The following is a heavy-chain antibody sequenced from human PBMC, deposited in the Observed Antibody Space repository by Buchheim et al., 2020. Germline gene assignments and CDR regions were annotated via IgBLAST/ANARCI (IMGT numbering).Heavy chain of an antibody. CDR3: ARDQAYYYDSSGYVPGYYYGMDV. V-gene: IGHV3-7*01. CDR1: GFTFSSYC. D-gene: IGHD3-22*01. J-gene: IGHJ6*02. Sequence: EVQLVESGGGVVQPGGSLRLSCAASGFTFSSYCMSWVRQAPGKGLEWVANIKQDGSEKYYVDSVKGRFTISRDNAKNSLYLQMNSLKAEDTAVYYCARDQAYYYDSSGYVPGYYYGMDVWGQGTT. CDR2: IKQDGSEK.